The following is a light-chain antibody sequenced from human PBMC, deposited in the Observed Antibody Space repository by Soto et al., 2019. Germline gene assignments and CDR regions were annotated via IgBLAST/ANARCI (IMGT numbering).Light chain of an antibody. V-gene: IGKV1-5*01. CDR3: QQYGASPPLS. CDR1: QSISVW. J-gene: IGKJ4*01. CDR2: DAS. Sequence: DIQMTQSPSTVSAYIGDRVTITCRASQSISVWLAWYQQKAGKAPNLLIYDASNLETGVPSRFSGGGSGTDFTLTISRLEPEDFAVYYCQQYGASPPLSFGGGTKVDIK.